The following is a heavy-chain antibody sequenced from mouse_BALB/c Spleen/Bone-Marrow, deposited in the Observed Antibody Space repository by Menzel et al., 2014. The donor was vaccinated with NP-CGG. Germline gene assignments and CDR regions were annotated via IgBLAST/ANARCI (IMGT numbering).Heavy chain of an antibody. CDR3: ARHEGGEMGFDY. J-gene: IGHJ2*01. D-gene: IGHD2-3*01. V-gene: IGHV1-62-2*01. CDR2: FYPGSGSI. CDR1: GYTFTEYI. Sequence: QVQLQQSGAGLVKPGASVKLSCKASGYTFTEYIIHWVKQRSGQGLEWIGWFYPGSGSIKYNEKFKDKATLTADKSSSTVYMELSRWTSEDSAVYFCARHEGGEMGFDYWGQGTTLTVSS.